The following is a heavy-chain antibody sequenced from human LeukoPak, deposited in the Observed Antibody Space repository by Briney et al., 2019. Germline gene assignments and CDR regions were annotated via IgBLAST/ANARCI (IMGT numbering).Heavy chain of an antibody. Sequence: ASVKVSCKTSGYSFSGYYMHWVRKAPGQGLEWMGWINPNSGGTKYAQKFQGRVTMTRDTSISTAYTELSRLTSDDTAVYYCARDPDYYDSSGHYYWDYFDYWGQGTLVTVSS. CDR3: ARDPDYYDSSGHYYWDYFDY. D-gene: IGHD3-22*01. CDR1: GYSFSGYY. CDR2: INPNSGGT. J-gene: IGHJ4*02. V-gene: IGHV1-2*02.